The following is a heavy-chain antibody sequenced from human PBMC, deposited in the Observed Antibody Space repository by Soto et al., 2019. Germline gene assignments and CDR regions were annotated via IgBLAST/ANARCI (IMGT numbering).Heavy chain of an antibody. V-gene: IGHV1-18*01. CDR3: ARDRGSYALDY. CDR1: GYTFTSYG. CDR2: ISANNGNT. J-gene: IGHJ4*02. Sequence: QVQLVQSGAEVKKPGASVKVSCKASGYTFTSYGISGVRQAPGQGLEWMGWISANNGNTNYVQKLQGRVTMTTDTPTRTAYLELRSLGSDDTAVYYCARDRGSYALDYWGQGTLVTVSS. D-gene: IGHD1-26*01.